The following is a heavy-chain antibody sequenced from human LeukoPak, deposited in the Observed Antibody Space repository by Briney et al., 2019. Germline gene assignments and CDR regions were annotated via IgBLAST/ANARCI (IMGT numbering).Heavy chain of an antibody. CDR2: IYYSGST. CDR1: GGSISSYY. D-gene: IGHD2-2*01. Sequence: SETLSLTCTVSGGSISSYYWSWIRQPPGKGLEWIGYIYYSGSTNYNPSLKSRVTISVDTSKNQFSLKLSSVTAADTAVYYCATSNLGYCSSICCLNYDAFDIWGQGTMVTVSS. CDR3: ATSNLGYCSSICCLNYDAFDI. J-gene: IGHJ3*02. V-gene: IGHV4-59*08.